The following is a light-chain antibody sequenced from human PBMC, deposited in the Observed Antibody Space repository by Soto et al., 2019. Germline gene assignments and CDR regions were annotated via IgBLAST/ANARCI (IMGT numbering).Light chain of an antibody. V-gene: IGKV1-9*01. J-gene: IGKJ5*01. CDR2: TAS. CDR1: QGISSY. Sequence: DLQLTQSPSFVSASVGDRVTITCRASQGISSYLAWYQQKPGKAPKLLIHTASTLQSGVPSRFSGSGSGTEFTLTISSLQPEDFATYYFQHRHSYPITFGQGTRLEIK. CDR3: QHRHSYPIT.